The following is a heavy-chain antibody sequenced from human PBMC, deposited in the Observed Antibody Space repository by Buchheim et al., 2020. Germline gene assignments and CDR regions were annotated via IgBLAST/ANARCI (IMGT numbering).Heavy chain of an antibody. D-gene: IGHD3-10*01. CDR1: GFTFDDYA. CDR3: VTHRYGLRDSGH. CDR2: LTNNGDCA. V-gene: IGHV3-23*01. Sequence: EVRLLESGGGLVQPGESLRLSCEASGFTFDDYAMSWVRQAPGKGLQWISCLTNNGDCARYADSVKGRVTVSRDNSKNTLYLQMSSLRSEDTAVYYCVTHRYGLRDSGHWGQETL. J-gene: IGHJ4*02.